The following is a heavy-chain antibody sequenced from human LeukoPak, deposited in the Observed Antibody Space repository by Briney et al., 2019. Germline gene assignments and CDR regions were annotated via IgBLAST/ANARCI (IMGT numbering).Heavy chain of an antibody. D-gene: IGHD5-12*01. V-gene: IGHV3-33*08. CDR3: ARGFDSGYDFGY. Sequence: GGSLRLSCAASGFTFSSYGMAWVRQGPGKGLEWVAVIWYDGSNKFYADSVKGRFTISRDNSKNTLYLQMNSLRAEDTAVYYCARGFDSGYDFGYWGQGTLVTVSS. CDR1: GFTFSSYG. CDR2: IWYDGSNK. J-gene: IGHJ4*02.